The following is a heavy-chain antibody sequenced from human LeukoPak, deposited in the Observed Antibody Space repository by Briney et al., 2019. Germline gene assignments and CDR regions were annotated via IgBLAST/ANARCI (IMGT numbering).Heavy chain of an antibody. CDR1: GFTFSSYW. Sequence: PGGSLRLSCAASGFTFSSYWMSWVRQAPGKGLEWVANIKQVGSEKYYVDSVKGRFTISRDNAKNSLYLQMNSLRAEDTAVYYCARDRAVAGRSPAYYYYYMDVWGKGTTVTVSS. J-gene: IGHJ6*03. CDR2: IKQVGSEK. D-gene: IGHD6-19*01. V-gene: IGHV3-7*01. CDR3: ARDRAVAGRSPAYYYYYMDV.